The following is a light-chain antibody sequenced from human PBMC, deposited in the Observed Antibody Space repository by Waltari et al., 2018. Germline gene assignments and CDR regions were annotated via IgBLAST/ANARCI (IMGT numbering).Light chain of an antibody. J-gene: IGLJ2*01. CDR2: EVS. Sequence: QSALPQPASVSGSPGQSITISCTGTSRDVGNYDLVSWYQQQPGKAPKVIISEVSKRPSGVSNRFSGSKSGNTASLTISGLQAEDEADYYCCSYAGGSTFVIFGGGTKLTVL. CDR3: CSYAGGSTFVI. CDR1: SRDVGNYDL. V-gene: IGLV2-23*02.